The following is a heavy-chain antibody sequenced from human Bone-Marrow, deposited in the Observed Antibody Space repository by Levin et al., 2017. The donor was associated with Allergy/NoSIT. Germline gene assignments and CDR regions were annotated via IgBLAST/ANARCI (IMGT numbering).Heavy chain of an antibody. CDR3: STVRYCTSGVCYARYYYYYGMDV. J-gene: IGHJ6*02. D-gene: IGHD2-8*01. CDR1: GFTLNNAW. V-gene: IGHV3-15*07. Sequence: GGSLRLSCAVSGFTLNNAWINWVRQAPGKGLEWVGRFKGKTDGGTTDYAAPVKGRFTISRDDSKNMLYLQMNSLKTEDTSVYYCSTVRYCTSGVCYARYYYYYGMDVWGQGTTVTVSS. CDR2: FKGKTDGGTT.